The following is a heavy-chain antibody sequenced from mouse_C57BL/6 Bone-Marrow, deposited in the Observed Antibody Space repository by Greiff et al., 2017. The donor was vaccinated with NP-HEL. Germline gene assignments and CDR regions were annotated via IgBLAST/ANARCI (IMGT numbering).Heavy chain of an antibody. CDR2: IWSGGST. Sequence: QVQLKQSGPGLVQPSQSLSITCTVSGFSLTSYGVHWVRQSPGKGLEWVGVIWSGGSTDYNAAFMSRLRITKEKSKSQVFVKMNRLQADDTAIYYCSKPYDGYWGQGTSVTVSS. V-gene: IGHV2-5*01. J-gene: IGHJ4*01. D-gene: IGHD2-3*01. CDR1: GFSLTSYG. CDR3: SKPYDGY.